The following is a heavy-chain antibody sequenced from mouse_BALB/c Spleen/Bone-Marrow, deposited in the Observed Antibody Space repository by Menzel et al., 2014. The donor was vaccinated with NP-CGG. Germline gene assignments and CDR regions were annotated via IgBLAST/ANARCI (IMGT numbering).Heavy chain of an antibody. Sequence: EVQLVESGGGLVKSGGSLKLSCAASGFSFNSYGMPWVRQTPEKRLEWVATISGGGSYTFDPDSVKGRFTISRDNAKNNLYLQLSSLRSEDTALYYCARHAYYDQTEVSFVYWGQGTLVTVSA. V-gene: IGHV5-9-2*01. J-gene: IGHJ3*01. CDR1: GFSFNSYG. CDR3: ARHAYYDQTEVSFVY. D-gene: IGHD2-4*01. CDR2: ISGGGSYT.